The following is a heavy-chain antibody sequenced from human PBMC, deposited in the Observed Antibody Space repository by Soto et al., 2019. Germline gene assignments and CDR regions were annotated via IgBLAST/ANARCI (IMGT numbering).Heavy chain of an antibody. J-gene: IGHJ4*02. D-gene: IGHD2-21*01. CDR3: ANVAYCGGDCYYNY. V-gene: IGHV3-21*01. Sequence: GGSLRLSCAASGFTFSSYAMHWVRQAPGKGLEWVSSISSSSSYIYYADSVKGRFTISRDNAKNSLYLQMNSLRAEDTAVYYCANVAYCGGDCYYNYWGQGTLVTVSS. CDR2: ISSSSSYI. CDR1: GFTFSSYA.